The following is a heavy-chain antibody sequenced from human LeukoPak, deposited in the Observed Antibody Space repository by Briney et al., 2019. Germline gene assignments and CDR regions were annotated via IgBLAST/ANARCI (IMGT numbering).Heavy chain of an antibody. CDR3: AKPGDDYGDSGYLDY. D-gene: IGHD4-17*01. V-gene: IGHV3-33*06. J-gene: IGHJ4*02. CDR2: IWYDGSNK. CDR1: GFTFSSYG. Sequence: GXSLRLSCAASGFTFSSYGMHWVRQAPGKGVEWVAVIWYDGSNKYYADSVKGRFTISRDNDKNTVYMKMKRERAEDTAVYYCAKPGDDYGDSGYLDYWGQGTLVTVSS.